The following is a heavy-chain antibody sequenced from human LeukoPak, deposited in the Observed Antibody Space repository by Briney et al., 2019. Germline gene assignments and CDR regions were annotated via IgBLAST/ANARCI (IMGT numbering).Heavy chain of an antibody. V-gene: IGHV6-1*01. Sequence: SQTPSLTCAISGDSVSSNSAAWNWIRQSPSRGLEWLGRTYYRSKWYNDYAVSVKSRITINPDTSKNQFSLQLNSVTPEDTAVYYCARGGKHCSSTSCYRWTFDYWGQGTLVTVSS. CDR3: ARGGKHCSSTSCYRWTFDY. D-gene: IGHD2-2*01. J-gene: IGHJ4*02. CDR2: TYYRSKWYN. CDR1: GDSVSSNSAA.